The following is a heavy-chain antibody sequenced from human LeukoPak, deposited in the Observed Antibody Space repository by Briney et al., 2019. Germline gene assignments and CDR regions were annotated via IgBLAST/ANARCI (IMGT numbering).Heavy chain of an antibody. CDR3: ARIVGATTSRVGEFDY. D-gene: IGHD1-26*01. J-gene: IGHJ4*02. V-gene: IGHV4-39*01. Sequence: SETLSLTCTVSGGSISSSSYYWGWIRQPPGKGLEWIGSIYYSGSTYYNPSLKSRVTISVDTSKNQFSLKLSSVTAADTAVYYCARIVGATTSRVGEFDYWGQGTLVTVSS. CDR2: IYYSGST. CDR1: GGSISSSSYY.